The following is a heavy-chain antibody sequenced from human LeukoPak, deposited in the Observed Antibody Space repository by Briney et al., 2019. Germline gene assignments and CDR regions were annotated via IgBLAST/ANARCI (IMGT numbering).Heavy chain of an antibody. CDR3: ARDNAEAAPPGYAFDI. CDR1: GFTFSSYA. D-gene: IGHD6-6*01. V-gene: IGHV3-30*01. J-gene: IGHJ3*02. Sequence: QTGGSLRLSCAASGFTFSSYAMHWVRQAPGKGLEWVAVISYDGSNKYYADSVKGRFTISRDNSKNTLYVQMNNLRAEDTAVYYCARDNAEAAPPGYAFDIWGQGTMVTVSS. CDR2: ISYDGSNK.